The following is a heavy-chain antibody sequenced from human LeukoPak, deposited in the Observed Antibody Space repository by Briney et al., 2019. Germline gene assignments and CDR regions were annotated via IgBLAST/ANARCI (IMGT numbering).Heavy chain of an antibody. CDR3: ARRSNPPGRIDH. CDR1: GFTVGYNY. CDR2: IYNSGST. J-gene: IGHJ4*02. D-gene: IGHD1-14*01. V-gene: IGHV3-66*04. Sequence: GGSLRLSCAASGFTVGYNYMTWVRQAPGKGLEWVSVIYNSGSTYYADSVKGRFTISRDNSKNTMYLQMNSLKGEDTAVYYCARRSNPPGRIDHWGQGTLVTVSS.